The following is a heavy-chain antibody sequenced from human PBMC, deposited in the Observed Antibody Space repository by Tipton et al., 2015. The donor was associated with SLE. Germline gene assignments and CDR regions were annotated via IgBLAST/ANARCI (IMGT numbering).Heavy chain of an antibody. D-gene: IGHD1-26*01. CDR3: AKDGGSYQGEFDY. V-gene: IGHV3-53*01. Sequence: SLRLSCAASGFTVSSNYMNWVRQAPGKGLEWVSVIYSGGSTYYADSVKGRFTISRDNSKNTLYLQMNSLRAEDTAVYYCAKDGGSYQGEFDYWGQGTLVTVSS. CDR2: IYSGGST. CDR1: GFTVSSNY. J-gene: IGHJ4*02.